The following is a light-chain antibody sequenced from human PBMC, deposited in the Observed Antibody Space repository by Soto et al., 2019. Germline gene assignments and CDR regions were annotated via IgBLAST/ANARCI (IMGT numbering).Light chain of an antibody. CDR3: SSYAGSNGHVV. Sequence: QAVVTQPPSASGSPGQSVTISCTGTSSDVGGYNYVSWYQQHPGKAPKLMIYEVSKRPSGVPDRFSGSKSGNTASLTVSGLQAEDEADYYCSSYAGSNGHVVFGGGTKLTVL. CDR1: SSDVGGYNY. V-gene: IGLV2-8*01. CDR2: EVS. J-gene: IGLJ2*01.